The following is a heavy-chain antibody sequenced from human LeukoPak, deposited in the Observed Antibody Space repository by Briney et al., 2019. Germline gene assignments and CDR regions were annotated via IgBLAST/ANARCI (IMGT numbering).Heavy chain of an antibody. CDR1: GYSISSGYY. D-gene: IGHD6-13*01. V-gene: IGHV4-38-2*02. J-gene: IGHJ3*02. Sequence: SETLSLTCTVSGYSISSGYYWGWIRQPPGKGLEWIGSIYHSGSTYYNPSLKSRVTISVDKSKNQFSLKLSSVTAADTAVYYCARVDSSSWYAVGAFDIWGQGTMVTVSS. CDR3: ARVDSSSWYAVGAFDI. CDR2: IYHSGST.